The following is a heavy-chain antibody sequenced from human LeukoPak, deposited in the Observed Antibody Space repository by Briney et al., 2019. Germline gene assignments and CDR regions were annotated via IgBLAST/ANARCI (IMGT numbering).Heavy chain of an antibody. CDR3: ASLYCSSTSCYAGYFDY. CDR2: MFHSGST. J-gene: IGHJ4*02. D-gene: IGHD2-2*01. CDR1: GYSITRGYF. V-gene: IGHV4-38-2*02. Sequence: PSETLSLTCTVSGYSITRGYFWGWIRQSPGKGLEWIASMFHSGSTYYNPSLKSRVTMSVDTSKNQFSLRLSSVTAADTAVYYCASLYCSSTSCYAGYFDYWGQGTLVTVSS.